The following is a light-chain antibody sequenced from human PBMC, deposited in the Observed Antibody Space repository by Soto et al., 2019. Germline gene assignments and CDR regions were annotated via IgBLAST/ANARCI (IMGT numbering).Light chain of an antibody. CDR3: QQYDNLPLT. CDR2: DAS. V-gene: IGKV1-33*01. CDR1: QSISSY. J-gene: IGKJ4*01. Sequence: DIQMTQSPSSMSASVGDRVTITCRASQSISSYLNWYQQKAGRAPKFLIYDASNLETGVPSRFSGSGSGTDFTLTISSLQTEDIATYYCQQYDNLPLTFGGGTKVDIK.